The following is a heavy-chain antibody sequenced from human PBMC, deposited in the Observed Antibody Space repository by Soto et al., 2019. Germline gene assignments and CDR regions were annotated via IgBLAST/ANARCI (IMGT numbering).Heavy chain of an antibody. Sequence: SETLSLTCTVSGGSISSYYWSWIRQPPGKGLEWIGYIYYSGSTNYNPSLKSRVTISLYTSKNQFSLKLSSVTAADTAVYYCARLPNGYYGSGSYYKGPYYYYYMDVWGKGTTVTVSS. CDR1: GGSISSYY. D-gene: IGHD3-10*01. CDR3: ARLPNGYYGSGSYYKGPYYYYYMDV. V-gene: IGHV4-59*08. J-gene: IGHJ6*03. CDR2: IYYSGST.